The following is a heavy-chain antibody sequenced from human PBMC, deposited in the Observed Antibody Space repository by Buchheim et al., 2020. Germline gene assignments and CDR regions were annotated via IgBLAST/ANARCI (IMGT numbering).Heavy chain of an antibody. CDR2: INYDGST. V-gene: IGHV4-31*03. CDR1: GGSISSRGYH. CDR3: ARDFRSITIFGVVGTYGMDV. Sequence: QMQLQESGPGLVQPSQTLPLTCTVSGGSISSRGYHWSWIRQHPGKGLEWIGYINYDGSTYYNPSLKSRITISIDTSNNQFSLKLSSVAAADTAVYYCARDFRSITIFGVVGTYGMDVWGQGTT. J-gene: IGHJ6*02. D-gene: IGHD3-3*01.